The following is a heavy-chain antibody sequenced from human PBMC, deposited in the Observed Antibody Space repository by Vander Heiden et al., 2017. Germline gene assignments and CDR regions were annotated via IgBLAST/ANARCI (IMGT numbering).Heavy chain of an antibody. J-gene: IGHJ4*02. CDR2: IIPMFGTA. CDR3: ARDQSSHGSGTYYNSYYFDY. Sequence: QVQLEQSGAEVKKPGSSVKVSSKASGGTFNHYPIPWVRQAPGQGLEWMGGIIPMFGTANYAQKFQGRVTITADESTSTAYLELSSLRYEDTAVYYCARDQSSHGSGTYYNSYYFDYWGQGTLVTVSS. D-gene: IGHD3-10*01. CDR1: GGTFNHYP. V-gene: IGHV1-69*01.